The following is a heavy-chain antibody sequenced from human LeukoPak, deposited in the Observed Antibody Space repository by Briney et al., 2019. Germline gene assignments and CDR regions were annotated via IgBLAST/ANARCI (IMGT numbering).Heavy chain of an antibody. CDR2: ISYDGSNK. CDR1: GFTFSSYA. J-gene: IGHJ3*02. V-gene: IGHV3-30*04. D-gene: IGHD3-22*01. CDR3: ARDLSGGYYDSSGSFDI. Sequence: GRSLRLSCAASGFTFSSYAMHWVRQAPGKGLEWVAVISYDGSNKYYADSVRGRFTISRDNSKNTLYLQMNSLRAEDTAVYYCARDLSGGYYDSSGSFDIWGQGTMVTVSS.